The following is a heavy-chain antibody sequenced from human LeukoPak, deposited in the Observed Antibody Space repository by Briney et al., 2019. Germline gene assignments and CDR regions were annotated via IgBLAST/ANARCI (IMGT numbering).Heavy chain of an antibody. D-gene: IGHD6-13*01. CDR1: GFTFSSYA. J-gene: IGHJ4*02. Sequence: QPGRSLRLSCAASGFTFSSYAMHWVRQAPGKGLEWVAVISYDGSNKYYADSVKGRFTISRDNSKNTLHLQMNSLRAEDTAVYYCARESAYQSSSWYGTFDYWGQGTLVNVSS. CDR3: ARESAYQSSSWYGTFDY. V-gene: IGHV3-30*01. CDR2: ISYDGSNK.